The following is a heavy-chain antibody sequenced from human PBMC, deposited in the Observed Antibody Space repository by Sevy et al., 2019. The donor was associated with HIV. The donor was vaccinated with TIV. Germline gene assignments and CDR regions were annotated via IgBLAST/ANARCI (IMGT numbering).Heavy chain of an antibody. Sequence: GGSLRLSCAASGFAFYDYSMSWIRQAPGKGLEWVATLSFGCGKINYADSVKGRFTISRDNSKNSFYLQMDNLRVEDTALYYCAREGCTRPHDYWGQGTRVRLL. J-gene: IGHJ4*02. CDR2: LSFGCGKI. V-gene: IGHV3-23*01. D-gene: IGHD2-8*01. CDR3: AREGCTRPHDY. CDR1: GFAFYDYS.